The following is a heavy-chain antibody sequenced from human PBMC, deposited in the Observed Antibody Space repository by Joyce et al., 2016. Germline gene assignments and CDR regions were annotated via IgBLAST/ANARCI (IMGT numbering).Heavy chain of an antibody. D-gene: IGHD2-2*01. CDR2: IYHTGSA. Sequence: QLQLQESGPGLVKPSETLSLTCTVSGGYINNSTYYWGWIRQPPGKGREWVGSIYHTGSAYYKPALKSRVTISVDTSKNHFSLKLNSVSAADTAVYYCASDIVVVSAGTDYFDCWGQGSLVTVSS. V-gene: IGHV4-39*02. CDR3: ASDIVVVSAGTDYFDC. CDR1: GGYINNSTYY. J-gene: IGHJ4*02.